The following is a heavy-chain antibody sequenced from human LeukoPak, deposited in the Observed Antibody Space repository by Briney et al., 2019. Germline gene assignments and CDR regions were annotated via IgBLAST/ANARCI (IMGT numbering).Heavy chain of an antibody. Sequence: GGSLRLSCAASAFSLNAYNMNWVRQAPGKGLDWVSSISSSSTYIYYADSVKGRFTISRDNAKNSLYLQMNSLRAEDTAVYYCARDEYTSSWFKWGQGTLVTVSS. CDR2: ISSSSTYI. V-gene: IGHV3-21*01. CDR3: ARDEYTSSWFK. J-gene: IGHJ4*02. D-gene: IGHD6-13*01. CDR1: AFSLNAYN.